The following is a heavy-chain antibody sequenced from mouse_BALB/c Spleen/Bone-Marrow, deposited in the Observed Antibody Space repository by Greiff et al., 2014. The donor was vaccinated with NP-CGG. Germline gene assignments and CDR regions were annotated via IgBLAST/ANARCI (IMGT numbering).Heavy chain of an antibody. CDR3: AREGTYYAYFDY. D-gene: IGHD1-1*01. J-gene: IGHJ2*01. CDR2: INPRIGYT. Sequence: VQLQQSAAELARPGASVKLSCKASGYIFTSYTIQWIKQRPGQGLEWIGYINPRIGYTDYNQKFKDKTTLTADKSSSTTYMQLSSLTSEDSAVYYCAREGTYYAYFDYWGQDTTLTVSS. CDR1: GYIFTSYT. V-gene: IGHV1-4*02.